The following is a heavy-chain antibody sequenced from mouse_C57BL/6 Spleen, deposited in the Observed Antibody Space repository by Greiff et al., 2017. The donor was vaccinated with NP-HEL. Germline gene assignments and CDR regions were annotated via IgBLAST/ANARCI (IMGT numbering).Heavy chain of an antibody. J-gene: IGHJ4*01. V-gene: IGHV1-69*01. CDR1: GYTFTSYW. CDR3: ASRGYGRDYYAMDY. Sequence: QVQLQQSGAELVMPGASVKLSCKASGYTFTSYWMHWVKQRPGQGLEWIGEIDPSDSYTNYNQKFKGKSTLTVDKSSSTAYMQLSSLTSEDSAVYYCASRGYGRDYYAMDYWGQGTSVTVSS. D-gene: IGHD2-10*02. CDR2: IDPSDSYT.